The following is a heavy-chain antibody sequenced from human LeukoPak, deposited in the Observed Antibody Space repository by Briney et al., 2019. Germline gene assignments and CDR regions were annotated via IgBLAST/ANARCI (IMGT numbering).Heavy chain of an antibody. V-gene: IGHV5-51*01. CDR3: TTPIDQQRVGFAFDI. CDR1: EYSFANYW. D-gene: IGHD6-13*01. CDR2: YYTGDSDN. Sequence: KPGESLKISCKCSEYSFANYWIGWLRPLPGKGVEWMGIYYTGDSDNRYSPSFQGQVTISAAKSISTAHLQWRTLKASDTAMYYGTTPIDQQRVGFAFDIWGQGTMVTVSS. J-gene: IGHJ3*02.